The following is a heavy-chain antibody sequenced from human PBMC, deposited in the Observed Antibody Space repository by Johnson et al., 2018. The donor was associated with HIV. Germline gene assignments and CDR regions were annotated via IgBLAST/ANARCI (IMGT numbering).Heavy chain of an antibody. CDR1: GFTFSGSA. D-gene: IGHD4-17*01. Sequence: VQVVESGGGLVQPGGSLRLSCAASGFTFSGSAMHWVRQASGKGLEWVGRIRSKPNNYATTYAASLKGRFTISRHDSKNTAYLQMNSLKTEDTALYYCAKDMTTQAFDIWGQGTMVIVSS. V-gene: IGHV3-73*01. J-gene: IGHJ3*02. CDR2: IRSKPNNYAT. CDR3: AKDMTTQAFDI.